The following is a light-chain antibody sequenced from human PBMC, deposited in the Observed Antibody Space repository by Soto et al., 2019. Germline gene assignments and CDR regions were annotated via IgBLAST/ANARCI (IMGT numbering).Light chain of an antibody. J-gene: IGLJ2*01. V-gene: IGLV1-40*01. CDR2: GNT. Sequence: QSVLTQPPSVSGAPGQRVTISCTGSSSNIGADYDVHWYQQLPGTAPKLLIYGNTNRPSGVPDRFSGSKSGTSASLAITGLQAEDEADYYCQSWDTRLSGSVFGGGTKVTVL. CDR3: QSWDTRLSGSV. CDR1: SSNIGADYD.